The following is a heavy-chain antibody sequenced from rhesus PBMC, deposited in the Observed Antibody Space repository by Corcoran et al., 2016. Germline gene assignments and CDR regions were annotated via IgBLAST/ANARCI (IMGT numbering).Heavy chain of an antibody. CDR2: IYSNSESN. V-gene: IGHV4S12*01. D-gene: IGHD4-29*01. Sequence: QVQLQESGPGVVKASETLSLTCAASGGTISSGSSFCTWILQPPGKGLEWIGGIYSNSESNNYSPSLQSRVTISKDTSKNQFSLKLSSVTATDTAVYYCATSSVAATSVDYWGQGVLVTVSS. CDR1: GGTISSGSSF. J-gene: IGHJ4*01. CDR3: ATSSVAATSVDY.